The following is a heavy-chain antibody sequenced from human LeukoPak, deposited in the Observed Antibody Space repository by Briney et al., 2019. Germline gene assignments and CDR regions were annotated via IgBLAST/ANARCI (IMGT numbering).Heavy chain of an antibody. CDR1: GGSFSGYY. V-gene: IGHV4-34*01. CDR2: INHSGST. J-gene: IGHJ4*02. D-gene: IGHD2-15*01. Sequence: SETLSLTCAVSGGSFSGYYWSWIRQPPGKGLEWIGEINHSGSTNYNPSLKSRVTISVDTSKNQFSLKLSSVTAADTAVYYCARRGAAIDYWGQGTLVTVSS. CDR3: ARRGAAIDY.